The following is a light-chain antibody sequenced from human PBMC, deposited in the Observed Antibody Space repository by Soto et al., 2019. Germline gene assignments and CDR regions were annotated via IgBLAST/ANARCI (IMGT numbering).Light chain of an antibody. CDR1: QTISNY. V-gene: IGKV1-39*01. J-gene: IGKJ5*01. Sequence: DIQMTQSPSSLSASLGDRVTITCRASQTISNYLNWYQQKPGRAPELLVYATSNLQNGVQSRFTGSGSGTHFTLTISGLQPADFATYFCQQSYNTPITFGQGTRLEIK. CDR2: ATS. CDR3: QQSYNTPIT.